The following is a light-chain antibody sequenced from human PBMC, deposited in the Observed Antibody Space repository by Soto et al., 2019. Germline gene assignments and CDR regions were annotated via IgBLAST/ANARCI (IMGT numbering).Light chain of an antibody. V-gene: IGKV1-5*03. CDR2: KAS. CDR3: QQYNSYWT. J-gene: IGKJ1*01. Sequence: DIQMTQSPSTLSASVGDRVTITCRASQSISSWLAWYQQKPGKAPKLLIYKASSLESGAPSRFSGSGSGTEFTLTISNLQPDDFATYYCQQYNSYWTFGQGNKVVIK. CDR1: QSISSW.